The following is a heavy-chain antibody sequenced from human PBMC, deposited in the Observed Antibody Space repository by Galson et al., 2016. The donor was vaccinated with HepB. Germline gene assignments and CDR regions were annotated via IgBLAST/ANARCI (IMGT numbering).Heavy chain of an antibody. CDR1: GASINIGEHY. J-gene: IGHJ6*04. Sequence: TLSLTCTVSGASINIGEHYWSWIRQHPGKGLEWIGFIYSSGSTFYNSSLQSRVAMSLDTSKNQFSLKLDSVTVADTAVYYCARVLPAANGMDVWGKGTTVTVSS. V-gene: IGHV4-31*03. CDR2: IYSSGST. CDR3: ARVLPAANGMDV.